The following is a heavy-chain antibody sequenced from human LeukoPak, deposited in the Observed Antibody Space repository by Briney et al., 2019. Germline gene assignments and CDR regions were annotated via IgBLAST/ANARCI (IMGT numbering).Heavy chain of an antibody. CDR3: AKDAGSYYLRPFDY. Sequence: QPGGSLRLSCAASGFTFSSYGMHWVRQAPGKGLEWVAFIRYDGSNKYYADSVKGRFTISRDNSKNTLYLQMDSLRAEDTAVYYCAKDAGSYYLRPFDYWGQGTLVTVSS. D-gene: IGHD1-26*01. CDR1: GFTFSSYG. CDR2: IRYDGSNK. V-gene: IGHV3-30*02. J-gene: IGHJ4*02.